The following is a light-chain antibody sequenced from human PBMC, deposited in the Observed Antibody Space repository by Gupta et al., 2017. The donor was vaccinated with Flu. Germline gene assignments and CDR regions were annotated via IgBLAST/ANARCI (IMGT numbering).Light chain of an antibody. J-gene: IGKJ2*01. CDR1: QRISNY. CDR2: AAS. V-gene: IGKV1-39*01. CDR3: QQRYSSPFT. Sequence: PSSLSASIGDRVTITCRTSQRISNYLNWYQQKPGKAPKRLIYAASRVQSGVPSRVSGSGSGTDFTLTLSRLQPDDFATYYCQQRYSSPFTFGQGTKMDIK.